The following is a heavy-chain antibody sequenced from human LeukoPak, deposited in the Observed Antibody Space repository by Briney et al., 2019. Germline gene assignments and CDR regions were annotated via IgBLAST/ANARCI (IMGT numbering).Heavy chain of an antibody. CDR2: ISGSGGST. Sequence: GGSLRLSCAASGFTFSNAWMSWVRQAPGKGLEWVSAISGSGGSTYYADSVKGRFTISRDNSKNTLYLQMNSLRAEDTAVYYCAKSLVGGPIDYWGQGTLVTVS. V-gene: IGHV3-23*01. CDR3: AKSLVGGPIDY. J-gene: IGHJ4*02. CDR1: GFTFSNAW. D-gene: IGHD3-16*01.